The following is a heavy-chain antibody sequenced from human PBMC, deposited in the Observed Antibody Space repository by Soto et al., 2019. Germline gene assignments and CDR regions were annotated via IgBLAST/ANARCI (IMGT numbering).Heavy chain of an antibody. CDR3: AREAIAVAGPDWFDP. Sequence: SETLSLTCAVYGGSFSGYYWSWIRQPPGKGLEWIGEINHSGSTKYNPSLKSRVTISVDTSKNQFSLKLSSVTAADTAVYYCAREAIAVAGPDWFDPWGQGTLVTVSS. CDR2: INHSGST. J-gene: IGHJ5*02. V-gene: IGHV4-34*01. CDR1: GGSFSGYY. D-gene: IGHD6-19*01.